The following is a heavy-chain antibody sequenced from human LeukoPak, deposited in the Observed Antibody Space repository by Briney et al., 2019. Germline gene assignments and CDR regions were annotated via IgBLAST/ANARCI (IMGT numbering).Heavy chain of an antibody. CDR1: GFTFSDYP. Sequence: GGSLRLSCAASGFTFSDYPMTWVRQTPGKGREGVSYISSTGVIYYADSVRGRFSISRDNAMNSVYMQMNSLRAEDTALYYCARDHNWGFDYWGRGTLVTVSS. D-gene: IGHD7-27*01. CDR2: ISSTGVI. CDR3: ARDHNWGFDY. V-gene: IGHV3-69-1*01. J-gene: IGHJ4*02.